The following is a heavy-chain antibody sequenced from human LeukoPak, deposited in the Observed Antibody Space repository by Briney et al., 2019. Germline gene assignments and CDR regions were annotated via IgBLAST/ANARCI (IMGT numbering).Heavy chain of an antibody. Sequence: HSGGSLRLSCAASGFTFSSYEMNWVRQAPGKGLEWVSYISSSGSTIYYADSVKGRFTISRDNAKNSLYLQMNSLRAEDTAVYYCARGQDWFDPWGQGTLVTVSS. CDR2: ISSSGSTI. V-gene: IGHV3-48*03. J-gene: IGHJ5*02. CDR3: ARGQDWFDP. CDR1: GFTFSSYE.